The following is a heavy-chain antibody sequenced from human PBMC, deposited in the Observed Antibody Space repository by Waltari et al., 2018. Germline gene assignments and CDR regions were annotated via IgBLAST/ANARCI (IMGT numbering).Heavy chain of an antibody. CDR3: ARAGLGSGPDY. CDR2: ISDSGDTI. Sequence: VQLLESGGDFEQRGGSLRLSCAASGLALITYAMSWVGQAPGKGLEWVSGISDSGDTIFYADSVKGRFTVSRDNSEKTLYLHLNSLRGEDTAMYYCARAGLGSGPDYWGQGTLVTVSS. V-gene: IGHV3-23*01. CDR1: GLALITYA. D-gene: IGHD1-26*01. J-gene: IGHJ4*02.